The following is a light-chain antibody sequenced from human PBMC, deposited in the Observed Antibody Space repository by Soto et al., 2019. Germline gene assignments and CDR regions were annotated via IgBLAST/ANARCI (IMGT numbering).Light chain of an antibody. Sequence: IVMTQSPRSLPATPGEPASISCRSSQSLLHSNGYTYLAWYQQKPGQSPQVLIYLGSNRASGVTDRFSGSGSGTDFTLKISRVEAEDVGVYYCMQGLRTWTFGQGTKVEIK. CDR3: MQGLRTWT. CDR1: QSLLHSNGYTY. V-gene: IGKV2-28*01. CDR2: LGS. J-gene: IGKJ1*01.